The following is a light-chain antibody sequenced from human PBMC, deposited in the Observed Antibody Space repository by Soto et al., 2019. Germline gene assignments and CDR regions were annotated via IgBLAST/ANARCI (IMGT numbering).Light chain of an antibody. V-gene: IGLV2-14*01. CDR1: SSDIGGYKY. CDR2: EVT. CDR3: SSYTSSGTLYV. J-gene: IGLJ1*01. Sequence: QSALTQPASVSGSPGQSITISCTGTSSDIGGYKYVSWYQQHPGKAPKLMIYEVTYRPSGVSDRFSGSKSGNTASLTVSGLQAEDEGDYYCSSYTSSGTLYVFGTGTKVTVL.